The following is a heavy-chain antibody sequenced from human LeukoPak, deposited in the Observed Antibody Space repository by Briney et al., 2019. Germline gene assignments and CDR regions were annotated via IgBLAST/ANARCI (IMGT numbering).Heavy chain of an antibody. Sequence: GGSLRLSCAASGFTVSSNYMNWVRQAPGKGLEWVSVIYSGDNTYYADSVKGRFTVSRHNSKNTLYLQMNSLKIEDTAVYYCTTVGYSRTQQDYWGQGTLVTVSS. J-gene: IGHJ4*02. CDR2: IYSGDNT. V-gene: IGHV3-53*01. CDR1: GFTVSSNY. D-gene: IGHD6-13*01. CDR3: TTVGYSRTQQDY.